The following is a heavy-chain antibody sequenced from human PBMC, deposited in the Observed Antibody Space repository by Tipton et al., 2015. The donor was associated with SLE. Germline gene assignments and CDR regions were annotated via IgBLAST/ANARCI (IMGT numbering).Heavy chain of an antibody. CDR2: IYHSGST. Sequence: TLSPTCAVSGYSISSGYYWGWIRQPPGKGLEWIGSIYHSGSTYYNPSLKSRVTISVDTSKNQFSLKLSSVTAADTAVYYCARDSFVVTPFDYWGQGTLVTVSS. V-gene: IGHV4-38-2*02. CDR3: ARDSFVVTPFDY. CDR1: GYSISSGYY. D-gene: IGHD4-23*01. J-gene: IGHJ4*02.